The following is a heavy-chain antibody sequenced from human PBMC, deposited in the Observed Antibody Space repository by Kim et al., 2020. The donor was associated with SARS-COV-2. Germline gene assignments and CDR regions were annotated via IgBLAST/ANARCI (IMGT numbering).Heavy chain of an antibody. CDR3: AKGAVVGYDFWSGYYFYYYYYMEV. CDR1: GFTFGDYA. J-gene: IGHJ6*03. CDR2: ISWNSYSI. D-gene: IGHD3-3*01. V-gene: IGHV3-9*01. Sequence: GGSLRLSCAASGFTFGDYAMHWVRQAPGKGLEWVSGISWNSYSIGYADSVKGRFTISRDNAKNSLYLQMNSLRAEDTALYYCAKGAVVGYDFWSGYYFYYYYYMEVWGKGTTVTVSS.